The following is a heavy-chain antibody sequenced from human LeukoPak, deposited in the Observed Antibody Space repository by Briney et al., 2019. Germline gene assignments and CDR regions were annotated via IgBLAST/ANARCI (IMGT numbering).Heavy chain of an antibody. J-gene: IGHJ6*02. V-gene: IGHV3-11*01. D-gene: IGHD3-3*01. CDR3: ARGRMGVVIRRYYYYYGMDV. CDR2: ISSSGSTI. CDR1: GFTFSDYY. Sequence: PGGSLRLSCAASGFTFSDYYMSWIRQAPGKGLEWVSYISSSGSTIYYADSVKGRFTISRDNAKNSLYLQMNSLRAEDTAVYYCARGRMGVVIRRYYYYYGMDVWGQGTTVTVSS.